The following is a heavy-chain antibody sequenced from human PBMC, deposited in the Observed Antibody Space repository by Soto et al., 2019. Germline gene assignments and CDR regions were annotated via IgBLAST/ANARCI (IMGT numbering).Heavy chain of an antibody. CDR2: IYSGGST. Sequence: EVQLVETGGGLIQPGGSLRLSCAASGFTVSSNYMSWVRQAPGKGLEWVSVIYSGGSTYYADSVKGRFTISRDNSKNTLYLQMNSLRAEDTAVYYCARVGRNYYYYCGMDVWGQGTTVTVSS. CDR3: ARVGRNYYYYCGMDV. V-gene: IGHV3-53*02. J-gene: IGHJ6*02. CDR1: GFTVSSNY. D-gene: IGHD1-26*01.